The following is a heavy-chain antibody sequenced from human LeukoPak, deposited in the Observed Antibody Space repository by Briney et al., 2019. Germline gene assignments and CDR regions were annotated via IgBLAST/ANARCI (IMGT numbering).Heavy chain of an antibody. J-gene: IGHJ4*02. CDR1: GFTFSSSG. CDR3: AREDVLLWFGELMGRPDDLYYFDY. CDR2: ISYDGSNK. D-gene: IGHD3-10*01. Sequence: PGGSLRLSCAASGFTFSSSGMHWVRQAPGKGLEWVAVISYDGSNKYDADSVKGRFTISRDNSKNTLYLQMNSLRAEDTAVYYCAREDVLLWFGELMGRPDDLYYFDYWGQGTLVTVSS. V-gene: IGHV3-30*03.